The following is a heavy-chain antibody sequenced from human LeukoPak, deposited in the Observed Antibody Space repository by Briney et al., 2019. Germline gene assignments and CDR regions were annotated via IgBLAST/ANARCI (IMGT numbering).Heavy chain of an antibody. CDR1: GYTFINFA. D-gene: IGHD6-13*01. Sequence: ASVKVSCKASGYTFINFAINWGRQAPGQRPGWMGWINAGNGNTKYSQKFQGRVTITRDTSASTAYMELSSLTSEDTAVYYCARGPRAAADDYWGQGTLVTVSS. V-gene: IGHV1-3*01. CDR2: INAGNGNT. CDR3: ARGPRAAADDY. J-gene: IGHJ4*02.